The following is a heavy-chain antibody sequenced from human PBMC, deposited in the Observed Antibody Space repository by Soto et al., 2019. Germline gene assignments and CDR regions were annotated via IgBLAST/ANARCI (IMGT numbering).Heavy chain of an antibody. V-gene: IGHV3-30*03. CDR1: GLSFSSYG. Sequence: QVQLVESGGGVVQPGGSLRLSCADSGLSFSSYGMHWVRQAPGEGLEWVAGIPDDGSNKNYLASVEGRFPISRDNSKNTLNLQMNALTPEDTAVYYYARVSYYDYGSGYSVFASWGKGTLVTVSS. CDR2: IPDDGSNK. J-gene: IGHJ4*02. CDR3: ARVSYYDYGSGYSVFAS. D-gene: IGHD3-3*01.